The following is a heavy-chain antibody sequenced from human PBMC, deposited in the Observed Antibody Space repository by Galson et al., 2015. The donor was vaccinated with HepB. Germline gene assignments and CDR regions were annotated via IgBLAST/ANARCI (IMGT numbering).Heavy chain of an antibody. CDR1: GFSFSTYA. V-gene: IGHV3-23*01. CDR3: AKSPGYISTKYPVGGMDV. D-gene: IGHD2-2*01. J-gene: IGHJ6*02. CDR2: ISASGAST. Sequence: SLRLSCAASGFSFSTYAMTWVRQAPGKGLEWVSGISASGASTYYAESVEGRVTISRDNSKDTLDLQMNRLRVEDSAVYYCAKSPGYISTKYPVGGMDVWGQGTTVTVSS.